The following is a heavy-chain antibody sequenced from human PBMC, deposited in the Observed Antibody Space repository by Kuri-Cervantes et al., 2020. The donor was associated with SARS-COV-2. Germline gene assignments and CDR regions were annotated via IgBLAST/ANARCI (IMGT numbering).Heavy chain of an antibody. CDR3: AREEWLHIHDAFDI. J-gene: IGHJ3*02. D-gene: IGHD5-24*01. Sequence: GSLRLSCAASGFTFSSYAMSWVRQAPGKGLEWVANIKQDGSEKYYVDSVKGRFTISRDNAKNSLYLQMNSLRAEDTAVYYCAREEWLHIHDAFDIWGQGTMVTVSS. CDR1: GFTFSSYA. CDR2: IKQDGSEK. V-gene: IGHV3-7*04.